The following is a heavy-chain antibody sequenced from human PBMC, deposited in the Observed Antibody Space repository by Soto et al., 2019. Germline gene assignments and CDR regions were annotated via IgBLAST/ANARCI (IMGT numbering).Heavy chain of an antibody. V-gene: IGHV4-59*01. CDR3: ARGSRSGWFDF. Sequence: SSETLSLTCTVSGGSISSYYWSWIRQPPGKGLEWIGYIYYSGSTYYNPSLKSRITISSDTSKNQFSLKLSSVTAADTAMYYCARGSRSGWFDFCGLGTLVTVSS. J-gene: IGHJ4*02. D-gene: IGHD6-19*01. CDR1: GGSISSYY. CDR2: IYYSGST.